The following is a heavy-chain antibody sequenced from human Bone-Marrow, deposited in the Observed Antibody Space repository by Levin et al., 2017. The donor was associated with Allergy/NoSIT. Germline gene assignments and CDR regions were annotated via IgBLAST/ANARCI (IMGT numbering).Heavy chain of an antibody. V-gene: IGHV3-30*18. CDR2: ISYDGSNK. CDR3: AKDASRDGYNRFDY. Sequence: TGGSLRLSCAASGFTFSSYGMHWVRQAPGKGLEWVAVISYDGSNKYYADSVKGRFTISRDNSKNTLYLQMNSLRAEDTAVYYCAKDASRDGYNRFDYWGQGTLVTVSS. D-gene: IGHD5-24*01. CDR1: GFTFSSYG. J-gene: IGHJ4*02.